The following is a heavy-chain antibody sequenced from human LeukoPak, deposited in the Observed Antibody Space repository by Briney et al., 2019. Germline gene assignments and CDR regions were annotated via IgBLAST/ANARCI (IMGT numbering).Heavy chain of an antibody. Sequence: PGGSLRLSCAASGFSFSRYWMHWVRQAPGKGLVWVSRMNGDGSSTNYADSVKGRFTISRDNAKNILYLQMNSLRAEDTAVYHCATGHYYDSSGYYPLPDAFDIWGQGTMVTVSS. D-gene: IGHD3-22*01. V-gene: IGHV3-74*01. CDR3: ATGHYYDSSGYYPLPDAFDI. J-gene: IGHJ3*02. CDR1: GFSFSRYW. CDR2: MNGDGSST.